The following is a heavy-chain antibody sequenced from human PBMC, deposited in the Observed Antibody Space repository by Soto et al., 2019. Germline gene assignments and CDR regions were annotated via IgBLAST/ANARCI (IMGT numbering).Heavy chain of an antibody. CDR3: ARPHYYYGNGRFYYGMDV. J-gene: IGHJ6*02. CDR1: GFIVSTNY. Sequence: EVQVVESGGGLIQPGGSLRLSCAASGFIVSTNYINWVRQAPGKGLEWVSVIYSGGSTYYADSVKGRFTMSRDNSKNTVYLQMNSLRAEDTAVYYCARPHYYYGNGRFYYGMDVWGQGTTVTVSS. D-gene: IGHD3-22*01. CDR2: IYSGGST. V-gene: IGHV3-53*01.